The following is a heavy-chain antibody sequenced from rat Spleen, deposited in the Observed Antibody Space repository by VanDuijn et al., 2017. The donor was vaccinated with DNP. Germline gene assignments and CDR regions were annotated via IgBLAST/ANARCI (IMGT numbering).Heavy chain of an antibody. Sequence: EVQLVESGGGLVQPGRSMKLSCAASGFTFSNYDMAWVRQAPKKGLEWVATIIYDGSSTYYRDSVKGRFSLSRDNAKSTLYLQMDSLRSEDTATYYCARSEQLDWFAYWGQGTLVTVSS. J-gene: IGHJ3*01. D-gene: IGHD1-2*01. CDR1: GFTFSNYD. CDR2: IIYDGSST. V-gene: IGHV5-7*01. CDR3: ARSEQLDWFAY.